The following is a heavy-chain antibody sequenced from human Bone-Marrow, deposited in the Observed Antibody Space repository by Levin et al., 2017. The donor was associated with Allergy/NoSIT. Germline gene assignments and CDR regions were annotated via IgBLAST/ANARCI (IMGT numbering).Heavy chain of an antibody. J-gene: IGHJ6*02. CDR3: ATRQYSNYGMDV. Sequence: PGGSLRLSCEASGFTFSNYAMHWVRQAPGKGLEWVAVISSDGGKDYYIDSVKGRFTISRDTSKNTLSLQMNSLTTEDTAVYFCATRQYSNYGMDVWGQGTTVTVTS. CDR2: ISSDGGKD. CDR1: GFTFSNYA. V-gene: IGHV3-30*03. D-gene: IGHD4-11*01.